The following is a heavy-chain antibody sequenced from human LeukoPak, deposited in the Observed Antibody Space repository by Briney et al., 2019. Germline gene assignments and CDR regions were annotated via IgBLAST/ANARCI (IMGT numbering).Heavy chain of an antibody. V-gene: IGHV3-74*01. J-gene: IGHJ3*02. Sequence: GGSLRLSCVASGFTFGPYWMHWVRQVPGKGLVWVSRINNDGSDTIYADSVKGRFTVSRDNSKDTLFPQMNSLRAEDTAVYYCARGGGDHAFDIWGQGTMVTVSS. CDR1: GFTFGPYW. D-gene: IGHD3-16*01. CDR2: INNDGSDT. CDR3: ARGGGDHAFDI.